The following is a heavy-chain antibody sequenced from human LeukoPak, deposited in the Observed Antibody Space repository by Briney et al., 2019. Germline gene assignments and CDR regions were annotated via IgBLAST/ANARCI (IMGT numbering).Heavy chain of an antibody. V-gene: IGHV4-59*08. J-gene: IGHJ4*02. Sequence: PSETLSLTCTVSGGSISSYYWSWIRQPPGKGLEWIGYIYYSGSTNYNPSLKSRVTISVDTSKNQFSLKLSSVTAADTAVYYCARHRTEYYFDYWGQGTLVTVSS. CDR1: GGSISSYY. CDR3: ARHRTEYYFDY. CDR2: IYYSGST. D-gene: IGHD3/OR15-3a*01.